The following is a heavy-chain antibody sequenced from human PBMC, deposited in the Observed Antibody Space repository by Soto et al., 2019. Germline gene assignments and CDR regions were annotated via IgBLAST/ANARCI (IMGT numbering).Heavy chain of an antibody. V-gene: IGHV3-23*01. CDR2: ISASGGAT. D-gene: IGHD1-26*01. J-gene: IGHJ4*02. CDR1: RFTFTSYA. CDR3: AKDVEGGSLFRGAFDY. Sequence: QAGGSLRLSCVASRFTFTSYAMSWVRQAPGKGLEWVAAISASGGATIHADSVKGRLTISRDNSKSTLYLQMNSLRAEDTAVYYCAKDVEGGSLFRGAFDYWGQGTQVTVSS.